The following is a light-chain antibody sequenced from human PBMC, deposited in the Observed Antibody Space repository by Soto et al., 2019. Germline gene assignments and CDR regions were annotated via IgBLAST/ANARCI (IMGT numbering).Light chain of an antibody. CDR1: QGVSND. CDR2: AVS. CDR3: LQDYTYPFT. Sequence: AIQMTQSPSSLSASVGDRVTITCRASQGVSNDLGWYQQKPGKAPKLLIYAVSSLERGVPSRFSGSGSGTVFTLTISSLQPEDFATYYCLQDYTYPFTFGQGTKLEIK. J-gene: IGKJ2*01. V-gene: IGKV1-6*01.